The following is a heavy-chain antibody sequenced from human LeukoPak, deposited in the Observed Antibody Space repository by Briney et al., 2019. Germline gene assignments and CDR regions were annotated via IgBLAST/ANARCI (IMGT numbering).Heavy chain of an antibody. CDR2: ISGSGENT. D-gene: IGHD6-13*01. J-gene: IGHJ4*02. CDR3: AKDRIAAAGALPDY. V-gene: IGHV3-23*01. Sequence: TGGSLRLSCGASGFTFSSYAMAWVRQAPGKGLEWVSAISGSGENTYFADSVKGRFTTSRDNSKNTLYLEMNSLRADDTAVYYCAKDRIAAAGALPDYWGQGTLVTVSS. CDR1: GFTFSSYA.